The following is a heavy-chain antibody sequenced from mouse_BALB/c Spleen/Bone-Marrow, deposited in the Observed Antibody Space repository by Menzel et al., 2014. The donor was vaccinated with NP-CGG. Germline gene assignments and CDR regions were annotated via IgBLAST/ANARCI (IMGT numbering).Heavy chain of an antibody. J-gene: IGHJ4*01. CDR2: IYPGDGDT. CDR1: GYTFTSYW. CDR3: AAYYGSSYWAMDY. D-gene: IGHD1-1*01. V-gene: IGHV1-87*01. Sequence: QVQLQQSGAELARPGASVNLSCKASGYTFTSYWMQWVKQRPGQGLEWIGAIYPGDGDTRYTQKFKGKATLTADKSSSTAYMQLSSSASEDSAVYYCAAYYGSSYWAMDYWGQGTSVTVSS.